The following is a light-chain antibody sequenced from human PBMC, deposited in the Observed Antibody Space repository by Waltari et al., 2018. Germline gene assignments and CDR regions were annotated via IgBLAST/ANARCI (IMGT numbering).Light chain of an antibody. CDR1: TSDIGKYNL. Sequence: QSALTQTASVSGSPGQAITISCSGTTSDIGKYNLVSWYQQHPGKAPTLIIYDVNKRPSRVSNRFSGSKSGNTAFLTISGLQSADEADYYCCSYAGSAISMFGGGTKVTVL. CDR2: DVN. CDR3: CSYAGSAISM. J-gene: IGLJ3*02. V-gene: IGLV2-23*02.